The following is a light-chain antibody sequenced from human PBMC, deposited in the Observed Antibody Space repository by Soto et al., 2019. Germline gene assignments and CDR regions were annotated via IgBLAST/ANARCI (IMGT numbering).Light chain of an antibody. Sequence: QSALAQPASVSGSFGQSITLSCSGPNTDLGVYGYVSWYQHHPGKAPKLLIYDVNNRPSGISDRFSGSKSGDTASLTISGLQAEDEADYFCFSKISGFVYGFGTGTKVTVL. J-gene: IGLJ1*01. CDR3: FSKISGFVYG. CDR2: DVN. V-gene: IGLV2-14*01. CDR1: NTDLGVYGY.